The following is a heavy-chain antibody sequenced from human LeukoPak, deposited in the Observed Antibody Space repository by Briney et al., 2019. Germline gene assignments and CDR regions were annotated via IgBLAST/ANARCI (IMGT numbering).Heavy chain of an antibody. J-gene: IGHJ4*02. CDR1: GFTFSSYE. V-gene: IGHV3-23*01. Sequence: PGGSLRLSCVASGFTFSSYEMNWVRQAPGKGLEWVSVTSGSGGNPYYADSVKGRFTISRDNSKNTVYLHMNSLRAEDTALYYCGKETGIILVRGAVDYWGQGTLVTVSS. CDR3: GKETGIILVRGAVDY. D-gene: IGHD3-10*01. CDR2: TSGSGGNP.